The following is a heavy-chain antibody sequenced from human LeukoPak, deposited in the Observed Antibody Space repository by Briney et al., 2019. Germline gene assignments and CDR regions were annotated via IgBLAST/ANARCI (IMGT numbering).Heavy chain of an antibody. J-gene: IGHJ6*02. CDR1: GFTFSSYA. CDR3: ARGGALVTPHYYYYGMDV. D-gene: IGHD6-6*01. CDR2: ISYDGSNK. Sequence: PGGSLRLSCAASGFTFSSYAMHWVRQAPGKGLEWVAVISYDGSNKYYADSVKGRFTISRDNSKNTLYLQMNSLRAEDTAVYYCARGGALVTPHYYYYGMDVWGQGTTVTVSS. V-gene: IGHV3-30-3*01.